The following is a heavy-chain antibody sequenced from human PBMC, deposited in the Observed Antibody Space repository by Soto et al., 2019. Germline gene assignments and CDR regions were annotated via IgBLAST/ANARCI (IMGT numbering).Heavy chain of an antibody. CDR2: IYYSGST. J-gene: IGHJ6*02. Sequence: PSETLSLTCTVSGGSISSGGYYWSWICQHPGKGLEWIGYIYYSGSTYYNPSLKSRVTISVDTSKNQFSLKLSSVTAADTAVYYCARDSTVYYYYGMDVWGQGTTVTVSS. D-gene: IGHD4-17*01. CDR3: ARDSTVYYYYGMDV. CDR1: GGSISSGGYY. V-gene: IGHV4-31*03.